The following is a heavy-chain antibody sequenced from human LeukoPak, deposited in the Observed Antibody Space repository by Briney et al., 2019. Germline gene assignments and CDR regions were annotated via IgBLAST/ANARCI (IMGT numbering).Heavy chain of an antibody. J-gene: IGHJ4*02. CDR1: GFTFSRHW. Sequence: GGSLRLSCAASGFTFSRHWMSWVRQAPGKGLERVAHMNQDGSAIYSVDSVKGRFTISRDNDKNSLYLQMNGLTVADTAGYYCARTVPGYPDDYFDYWGQGTLVTVSS. V-gene: IGHV3-7*01. CDR2: MNQDGSAI. CDR3: ARTVPGYPDDYFDY. D-gene: IGHD6-19*01.